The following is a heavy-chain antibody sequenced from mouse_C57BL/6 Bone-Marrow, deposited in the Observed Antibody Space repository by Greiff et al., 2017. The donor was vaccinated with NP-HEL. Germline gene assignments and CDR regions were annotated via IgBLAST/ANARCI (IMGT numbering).Heavy chain of an antibody. CDR1: GYTFPSYW. CDR2: IYPGSGSP. J-gene: IGHJ3*01. D-gene: IGHD1-1*01. V-gene: IGHV1-55*01. Sequence: VQLQQPGAELVKPGASVKMSCKASGYTFPSYWITWVKQRPGQGLEWIGDIYPGSGSPNYNEKFKSKTTLTVNTSSSTAYMQLSSLTSEDSAVYYCARGRYYGSTSWFAYWGQGTLVTVSA. CDR3: ARGRYYGSTSWFAY.